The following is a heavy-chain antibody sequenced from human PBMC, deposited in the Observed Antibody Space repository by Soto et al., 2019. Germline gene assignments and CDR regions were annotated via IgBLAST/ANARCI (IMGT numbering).Heavy chain of an antibody. CDR1: GGSISSGGYY. D-gene: IGHD4-17*01. Sequence: QVQLQESGPGLVKPSQTLSLTCTVSGGSISSGGYYWSWIRQHPGKGLEWIGYIYYSGSTYYNPSLKRRVTISVDTSKNQFSLKLSSVTAADTAVYYCARYAVLGMTTVTTSWFDPWGQGTLVTVSS. J-gene: IGHJ5*02. CDR2: IYYSGST. V-gene: IGHV4-31*03. CDR3: ARYAVLGMTTVTTSWFDP.